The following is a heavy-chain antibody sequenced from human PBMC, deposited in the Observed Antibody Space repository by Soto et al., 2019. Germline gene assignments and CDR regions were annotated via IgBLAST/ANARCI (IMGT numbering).Heavy chain of an antibody. CDR2: FDPEDGET. J-gene: IGHJ2*01. CDR1: GYSLTELA. CDR3: ATSNLDRTSDL. Sequence: ASVKVSCKVSGYSLTELAIPWVRQPPGKRLEWMGGFDPEDGETVYAQKFQGRITVTEDTSTDTAFMELSSLRSEDTALYYCATSNLDRTSDLWGR. V-gene: IGHV1-24*01. D-gene: IGHD7-27*01.